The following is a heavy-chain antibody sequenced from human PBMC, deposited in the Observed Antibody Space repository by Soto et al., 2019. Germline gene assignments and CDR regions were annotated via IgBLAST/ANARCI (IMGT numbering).Heavy chain of an antibody. Sequence: QVQLVQSGAEVKKPGASVKVSCKASGYTFTSYYMHWVRQAPGQGLEWMGIINPSGGSTSYAQKFQGRVTMTRDTATSTVYMELSSLRSEDTAVYYCAISPGGAWPYKNWFDPWGQGTLVTVSS. V-gene: IGHV1-46*01. D-gene: IGHD3-16*01. J-gene: IGHJ5*02. CDR1: GYTFTSYY. CDR2: INPSGGST. CDR3: AISPGGAWPYKNWFDP.